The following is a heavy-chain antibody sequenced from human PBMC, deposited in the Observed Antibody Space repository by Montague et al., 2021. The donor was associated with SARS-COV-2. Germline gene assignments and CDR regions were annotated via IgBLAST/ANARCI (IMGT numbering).Heavy chain of an antibody. Sequence: PALVKPTQTLTLTCTFSGFSLSTSGMCVSWIRQPPGKAPEWLALIDWDDDKYYSTSLKTRLTISKDASKNQVVLTMTNMDPVDTATYYCARISYDILTGYYYGMDVWGQGTTVTVSS. CDR1: GFSLSTSGMC. V-gene: IGHV2-70*01. J-gene: IGHJ6*02. D-gene: IGHD3-9*01. CDR3: ARISYDILTGYYYGMDV. CDR2: IDWDDDK.